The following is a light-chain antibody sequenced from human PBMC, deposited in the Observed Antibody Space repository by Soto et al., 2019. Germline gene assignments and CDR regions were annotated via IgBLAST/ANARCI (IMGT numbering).Light chain of an antibody. CDR1: QSVSSSY. Sequence: EIVLTQSPGTLSLSPGERATLSCRASQSVSSSYLAWYQQKPGQAPRLLIYGASSRATGTPDRFSGRGSGTDFSLTISRLEPGDFAVYYCQVYGNSMWTFGQGTKVDIK. V-gene: IGKV3-20*01. CDR3: QVYGNSMWT. CDR2: GAS. J-gene: IGKJ1*01.